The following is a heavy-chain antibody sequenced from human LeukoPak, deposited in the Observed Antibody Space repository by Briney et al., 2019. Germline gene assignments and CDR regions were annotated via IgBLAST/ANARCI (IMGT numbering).Heavy chain of an antibody. CDR3: ARSSSVYYYGMDV. D-gene: IGHD2-8*01. Sequence: GGSLRLSCAASGFTFSSYAMHWVRQAPGKGLEYVSAISSNGGSTYYANSVKGRFTISRDNPKNTLYLQMGSLRAEDMAVYYCARSSSVYYYGMDVWGQGTTVTVSS. V-gene: IGHV3-64*01. J-gene: IGHJ6*02. CDR2: ISSNGGST. CDR1: GFTFSSYA.